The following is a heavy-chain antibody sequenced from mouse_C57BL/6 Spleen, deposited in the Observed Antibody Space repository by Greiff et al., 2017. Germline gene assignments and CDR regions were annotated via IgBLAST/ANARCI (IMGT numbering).Heavy chain of an antibody. CDR3: ARGYYGSPWYFDV. J-gene: IGHJ1*03. CDR2: IHPNSGST. CDR1: GYTFTSYW. V-gene: IGHV1-64*01. D-gene: IGHD1-1*01. Sequence: QVQLKQPGAELVKPGASVKLSCKASGYTFTSYWMHWVKQRPGQGLEWIGMIHPNSGSTNYNEKSKSKATLTVDKSSSTAYMQLSSLTSEDSAVYYCARGYYGSPWYFDVWGTGTTVTVSS.